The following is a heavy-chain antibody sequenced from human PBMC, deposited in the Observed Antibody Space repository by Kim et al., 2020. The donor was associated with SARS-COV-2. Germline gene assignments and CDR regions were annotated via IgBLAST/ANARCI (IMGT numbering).Heavy chain of an antibody. CDR2: ISSSGSTI. J-gene: IGHJ3*02. Sequence: GGSLRLSCAASGFTFSSYEMNWVRQAPGKGLEWVSYISSSGSTIYYADSVKGRFTISRDNAKNSLYLQMNSLRAEDTAVYYCARESESYYDFWSGYYTGGAFDIWGQGTMVTVSS. CDR3: ARESESYYDFWSGYYTGGAFDI. V-gene: IGHV3-48*03. D-gene: IGHD3-3*01. CDR1: GFTFSSYE.